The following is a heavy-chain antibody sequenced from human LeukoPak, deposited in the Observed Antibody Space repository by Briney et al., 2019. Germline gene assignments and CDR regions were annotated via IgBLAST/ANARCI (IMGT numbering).Heavy chain of an antibody. CDR3: ASGYGSGSYYPFYFDY. Sequence: SETLSLTCTVSGGSISSYYWSWIRQPPGKGLEWIGSIYYSGSTYYNPSLKSRVTISVDTSKNQFSLKLSSVTAADTAVYYCASGYGSGSYYPFYFDYWGQGTLVTVSS. J-gene: IGHJ4*02. D-gene: IGHD3-10*01. V-gene: IGHV4-59*01. CDR2: IYYSGST. CDR1: GGSISSYY.